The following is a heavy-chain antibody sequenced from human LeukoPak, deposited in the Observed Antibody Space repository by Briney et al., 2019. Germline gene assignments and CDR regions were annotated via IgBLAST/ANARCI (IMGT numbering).Heavy chain of an antibody. CDR1: GYTFTGYA. V-gene: IGHV7-4-1*02. J-gene: IGHJ4*02. CDR3: TRGRGYCSSTTCYAGYYFDY. CDR2: INTDTGNP. D-gene: IGHD2-2*01. Sequence: ASVKVSCKASGYTFTGYAMNWVRQAPGQGLEWMGWINTDTGNPTYAQGFTGRFVFSFDTSVSTAYLQISSLKAEDTAVYYCTRGRGYCSSTTCYAGYYFDYWGQGTLVTVSS.